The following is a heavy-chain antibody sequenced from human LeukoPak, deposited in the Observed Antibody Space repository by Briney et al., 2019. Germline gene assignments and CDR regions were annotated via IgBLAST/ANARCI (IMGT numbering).Heavy chain of an antibody. D-gene: IGHD3-22*01. CDR1: GFTFSSYA. J-gene: IGHJ4*02. CDR3: AKDRPNYYDSSGHYYRRNGDY. CDR2: ITSSGGST. Sequence: GGSLRLSCAASGFTFSSYAMSWVRQAPRKGLEWVSSITSSGGSTYYAGSVKGQFTISRDNSKNTVYLQMNSLRAEDTAVYYCAKDRPNYYDSSGHYYRRNGDYWGQGTLVTVSS. V-gene: IGHV3-23*01.